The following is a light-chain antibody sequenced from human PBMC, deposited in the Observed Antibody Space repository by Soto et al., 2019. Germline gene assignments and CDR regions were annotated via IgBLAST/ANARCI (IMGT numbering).Light chain of an antibody. Sequence: DIVMTQSPDSLAVSLGERATINCKSSQSVLYSSNNKNYLAWYQQKPGQAPRLLIYDASNRATGIPARFSGSGSGTDFTLTISRLEPEDFAVYYCQQRSNWPPLFTFGPGTKVDIK. CDR3: QQRSNWPPLFT. V-gene: IGKV3-11*01. CDR2: DAS. J-gene: IGKJ3*01. CDR1: QSVLYSSNNKNY.